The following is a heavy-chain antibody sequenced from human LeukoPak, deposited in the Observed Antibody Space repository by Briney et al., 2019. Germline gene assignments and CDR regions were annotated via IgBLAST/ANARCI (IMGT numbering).Heavy chain of an antibody. D-gene: IGHD6-6*01. Sequence: GGSLRLSCAASGFTFSSYWMSWVRQAPGKGLEWVANIKQDGSEKYYVDSVKGRFTISRDNSKNTLYLHMNSLRAEDTAVYYCARLLGSSSDYWGQGTLVTVSS. CDR3: ARLLGSSSDY. CDR1: GFTFSSYW. J-gene: IGHJ4*02. V-gene: IGHV3-7*03. CDR2: IKQDGSEK.